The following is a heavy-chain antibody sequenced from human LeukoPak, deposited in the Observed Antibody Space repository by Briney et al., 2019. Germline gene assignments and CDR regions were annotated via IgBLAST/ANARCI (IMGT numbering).Heavy chain of an antibody. CDR3: ARGLMGSSGNERNYYYYYMDV. D-gene: IGHD3-22*01. J-gene: IGHJ6*03. V-gene: IGHV3-48*01. Sequence: GGSLRLSCATSGFTFSPYWMSWVRQAPGKGLEWVSYISSSSSTIYYADSVKGRFTISRDNAKNSLYLQMNSLRAEDTAVYYCARGLMGSSGNERNYYYYYMDVWGKGTTVTVSS. CDR2: ISSSSSTI. CDR1: GFTFSPYW.